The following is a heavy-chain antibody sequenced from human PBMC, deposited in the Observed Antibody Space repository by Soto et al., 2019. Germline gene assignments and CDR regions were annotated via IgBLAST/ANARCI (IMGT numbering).Heavy chain of an antibody. D-gene: IGHD4-17*01. Sequence: SGGSLRLSCAASGFTFSSYGMHWVRQAPGKGLEWVAVISYDGSNKYYADSVKGRFTISRDNSKNTLYLQMNSLRAEDTAVYYCAKDRLWNLYGDYPHYFDYWGQGTLVTVSS. CDR1: GFTFSSYG. V-gene: IGHV3-30*18. J-gene: IGHJ4*02. CDR3: AKDRLWNLYGDYPHYFDY. CDR2: ISYDGSNK.